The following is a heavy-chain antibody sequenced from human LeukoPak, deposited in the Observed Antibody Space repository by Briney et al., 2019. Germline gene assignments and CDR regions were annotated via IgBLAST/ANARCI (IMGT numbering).Heavy chain of an antibody. CDR2: IYYSGST. CDR3: ARGRLDYYYMDV. CDR1: GGSISSHY. Sequence: SETLSLTCTVSGGSISSHYWSWIRQPPGKGLEWIGYIYYSGSTNYNPSLKSRVTISVDTSKNQFSLKLSSVTAADTAVYYCARGRLDYYYMDVWGRGTTVTVSS. V-gene: IGHV4-59*11. J-gene: IGHJ6*03. D-gene: IGHD3-9*01.